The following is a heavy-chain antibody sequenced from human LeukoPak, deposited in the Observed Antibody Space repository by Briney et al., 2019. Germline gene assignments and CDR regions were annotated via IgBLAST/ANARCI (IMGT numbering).Heavy chain of an antibody. CDR1: GFTFSSYG. CDR2: IRHDGSNK. V-gene: IGHV3-30*02. CDR3: AKGYCSSTTCSVDY. Sequence: SGGSLRLSCPASGFTFSSYGMHWVRQAPGKGLEWVAFIRHDGSNKYYADSVKGRCTISRDNSKKTLYLQMNSLRAEDTAVYYCAKGYCSSTTCSVDYWGQGTLVTVSS. J-gene: IGHJ4*02. D-gene: IGHD2-2*01.